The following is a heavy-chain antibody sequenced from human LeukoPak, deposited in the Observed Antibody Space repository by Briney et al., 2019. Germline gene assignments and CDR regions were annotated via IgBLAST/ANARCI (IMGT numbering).Heavy chain of an antibody. J-gene: IGHJ6*03. D-gene: IGHD6-6*01. CDR1: GGSFSGYY. V-gene: IGHV4-34*01. CDR3: ARVYSSSSGSYYYYYYMDV. CDR2: INHSGST. Sequence: SETLSLTCAVYGGSFSGYYWSWIRQPPGKGLEWIGEINHSGSTNYNPSLKSRVTISVDTSKNQFSLKLSSVTAADTAVYYCARVYSSSSGSYYYYYYMDVWGKGTPVTVSS.